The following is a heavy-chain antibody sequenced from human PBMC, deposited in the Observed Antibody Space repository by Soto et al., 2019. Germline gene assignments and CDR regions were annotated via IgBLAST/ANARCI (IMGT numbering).Heavy chain of an antibody. D-gene: IGHD2-15*01. Sequence: PSETLSLTCAVYGGSFSTYSWTWIRQPPGKGLEWIGETNHRGSTKYNPALRSRVNISPDTSKNQFSLKLSSVTAADTAVYFCVRGARPGTQIVVTPATSDYFDFWGQGTLVTVSS. V-gene: IGHV4-34*01. J-gene: IGHJ4*02. CDR1: GGSFSTYS. CDR3: VRGARPGTQIVVTPATSDYFDF. CDR2: TNHRGST.